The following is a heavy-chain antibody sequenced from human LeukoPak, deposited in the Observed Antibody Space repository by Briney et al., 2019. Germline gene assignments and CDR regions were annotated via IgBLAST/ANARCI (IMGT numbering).Heavy chain of an antibody. CDR3: AASDGYPYIDAFDI. Sequence: PSETLSLTCTVSGDSISNYSWNWIRQPPGMGLEWIGSIYYTGSADYIPSLRSRLTISVDTSKNEFSLKLTSVSAADTAVYYCAASDGYPYIDAFDIRGQGTMVTVSS. CDR1: GDSISNYS. V-gene: IGHV4-59*01. CDR2: IYYTGSA. J-gene: IGHJ3*02. D-gene: IGHD5-24*01.